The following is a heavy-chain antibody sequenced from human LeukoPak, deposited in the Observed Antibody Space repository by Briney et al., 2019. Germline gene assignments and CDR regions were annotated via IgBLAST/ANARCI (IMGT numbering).Heavy chain of an antibody. Sequence: SENLSLTCAVYGVSFSGYYWIWIRPPPGMGLEWIGEINHSGSTNYNPSLKSRVTISVDTSKNQFSLKLSSVTAADTDVYYCARGRTGRITMIVVVPFDYWGQGTLVTVSS. D-gene: IGHD3-22*01. J-gene: IGHJ4*02. CDR2: INHSGST. CDR1: GVSFSGYY. CDR3: ARGRTGRITMIVVVPFDY. V-gene: IGHV4-34*01.